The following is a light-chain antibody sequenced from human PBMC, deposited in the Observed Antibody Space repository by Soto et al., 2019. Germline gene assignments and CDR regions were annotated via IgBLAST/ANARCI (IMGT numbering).Light chain of an antibody. CDR1: QSVLFSSNNKNY. Sequence: DIVMTQSPDSLAVSLGERATINCKSSQSVLFSSNNKNYLAWYQQKPGQPPKLLTHWASTRESGVPDRFSGSGSGTDLTLTISSLQAEDVAVYYCQQYYSGRFTFGPGTKVDIK. CDR2: WAS. V-gene: IGKV4-1*01. J-gene: IGKJ3*01. CDR3: QQYYSGRFT.